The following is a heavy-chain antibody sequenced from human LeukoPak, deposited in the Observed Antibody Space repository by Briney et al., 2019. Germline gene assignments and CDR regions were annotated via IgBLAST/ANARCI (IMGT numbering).Heavy chain of an antibody. CDR1: GFTVSSKY. D-gene: IGHD6-13*01. CDR2: IYSGGST. J-gene: IGHJ4*02. V-gene: IGHV3-66*02. CDR3: ARRDSSSWSFDY. Sequence: GGSLRLSCAASGFTVSSKYMGWVRQAPGKGLEWVSVIYSGGSTLYADSVKGRFTISRDNSKNTLYLQMNSLRAKDTAVYYCARRDSSSWSFDYWGQGTLVTVSS.